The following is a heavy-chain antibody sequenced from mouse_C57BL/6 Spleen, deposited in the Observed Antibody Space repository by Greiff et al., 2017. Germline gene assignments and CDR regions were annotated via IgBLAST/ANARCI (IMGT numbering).Heavy chain of an antibody. D-gene: IGHD1-1*01. V-gene: IGHV1-55*01. Sequence: QVQLQQSGAELVKPGASVKMSCKASGYTFTSYWITWVKQRPGQGLEWIGDIYPGSGSTNYNEKFKSKATLTVDTSSSTAYMQLSSLTSEDSAVYYCARRISHGSSYGIAYWGQGTLVTVSA. CDR3: ARRISHGSSYGIAY. J-gene: IGHJ3*01. CDR2: IYPGSGST. CDR1: GYTFTSYW.